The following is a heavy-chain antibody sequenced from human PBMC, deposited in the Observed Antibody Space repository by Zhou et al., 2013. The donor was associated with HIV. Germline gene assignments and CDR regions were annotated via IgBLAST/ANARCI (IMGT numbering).Heavy chain of an antibody. CDR3: VRRPHRHPTTALGGWSVGSFDI. CDR2: ISGYNGDT. Sequence: QVQLVQSGADVKKPGASVKVSCKTSGYTFFNHYIYWARQAPGQGLEWMGWISGYNGDTNYSKKLQGRVTMTTDTSTSTAYMAMTSLGYDDTAVYYCVRRPHRHPTTALGGWSVGSFDIVGPRDTGHRL. D-gene: IGHD4-4*01. V-gene: IGHV1-18*04. J-gene: IGHJ3*02. CDR1: GYTFFNHY.